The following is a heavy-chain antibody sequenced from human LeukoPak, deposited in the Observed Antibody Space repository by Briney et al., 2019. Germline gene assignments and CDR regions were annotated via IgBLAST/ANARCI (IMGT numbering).Heavy chain of an antibody. CDR3: AKADILTGYSYYFDY. CDR2: ITWNSDTI. D-gene: IGHD3-9*01. J-gene: IGHJ4*02. V-gene: IGHV3-9*01. CDR1: GFRFDDYA. Sequence: GGSLRLSCAASGFRFDDYAMHWVRQAPGKGLEWVSGITWNSDTIDYADSVKGRFTISRDNAKHSLYLQMNSLRPEDTAFYYCAKADILTGYSYYFDYWGQETLVTVSS.